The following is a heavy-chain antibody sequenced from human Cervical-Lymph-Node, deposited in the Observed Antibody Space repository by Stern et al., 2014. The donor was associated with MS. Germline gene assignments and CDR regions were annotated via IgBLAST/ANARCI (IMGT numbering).Heavy chain of an antibody. Sequence: QDQLVQSGAEVKKPGASVKVSCKASGYTFTSYTISWVRQAPGQGLECMGWISVYNGDSNYAQKLQGRVTMTTDTSTSTAHMELRSLRSDDTAVYYCARGGDHYDSSGYYGYWGQGTLVTVSS. CDR1: GYTFTSYT. J-gene: IGHJ4*02. CDR2: ISVYNGDS. CDR3: ARGGDHYDSSGYYGY. D-gene: IGHD3-22*01. V-gene: IGHV1-18*01.